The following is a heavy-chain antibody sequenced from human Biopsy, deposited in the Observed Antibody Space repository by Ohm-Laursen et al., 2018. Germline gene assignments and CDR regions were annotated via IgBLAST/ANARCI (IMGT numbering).Heavy chain of an antibody. CDR1: GFTFSKYW. CDR3: ARDVAVLRFFDRSGAWFDP. J-gene: IGHJ5*02. Sequence: LSLTCAASGFTFSKYWMMWVRQSPGKGLEWVACINQDGDERYYVDSLRGRFTISRDNAKNSLFLQMDGLGADDTALYYCARDVAVLRFFDRSGAWFDPWGQGTPVTVSS. CDR2: INQDGDER. D-gene: IGHD3-9*01. V-gene: IGHV3-7*01.